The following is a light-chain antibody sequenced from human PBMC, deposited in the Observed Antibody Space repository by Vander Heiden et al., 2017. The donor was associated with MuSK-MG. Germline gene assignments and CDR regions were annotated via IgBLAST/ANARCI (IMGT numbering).Light chain of an antibody. CDR1: QGIASY. Sequence: DIQLTQSPSFLSASVGDRVPITCRASQGIASYLAWYQQKQGKAPKLLIYGASTLQSGVPSRFSGSGSGTEFTLTISSLQPEDFATYYCQQLNSYPITFGQGTRLEIK. CDR3: QQLNSYPIT. V-gene: IGKV1-9*01. CDR2: GAS. J-gene: IGKJ5*01.